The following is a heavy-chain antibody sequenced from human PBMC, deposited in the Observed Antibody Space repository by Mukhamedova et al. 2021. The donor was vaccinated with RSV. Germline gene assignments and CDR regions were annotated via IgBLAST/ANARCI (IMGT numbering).Heavy chain of an antibody. V-gene: IGHV4-38-2*02. J-gene: IGHJ4*02. D-gene: IGHD1-1*01. CDR2: IYHSGST. CDR3: ARGRGTTGTTDY. Sequence: EWIGSIYHSGSTYYNPSLKSRVTISVDTSMNQFSLKLNSVIAADTAVYYCARGRGTTGTTDYWGQGTLVTVSS.